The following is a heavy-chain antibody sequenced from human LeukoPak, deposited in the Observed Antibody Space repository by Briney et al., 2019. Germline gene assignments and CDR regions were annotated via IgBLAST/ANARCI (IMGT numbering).Heavy chain of an antibody. V-gene: IGHV1-2*06. CDR1: GYTFTSYA. CDR3: AKLWFGELLYYGMDV. CDR2: INPNSGGT. Sequence: ASVKVSCKASGYTFTSYAMHWVRQAPGQGLEWMGRINPNSGGTNYAQKFQGRVTMTRDTSISTAYMELSRLRSDDTAVYYCAKLWFGELLYYGMDVWGQGTTVTVSS. D-gene: IGHD3-10*01. J-gene: IGHJ6*02.